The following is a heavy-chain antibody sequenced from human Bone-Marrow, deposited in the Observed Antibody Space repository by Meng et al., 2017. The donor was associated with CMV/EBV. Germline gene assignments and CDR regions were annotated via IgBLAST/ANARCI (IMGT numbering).Heavy chain of an antibody. CDR3: AREEGSY. J-gene: IGHJ4*02. CDR2: ISSSSSYI. CDR1: GFTFSSYS. V-gene: IGHV3-21*01. Sequence: GESLKISCAASGFTFSSYSMNWVRQAPGKGLEWVSSISSSSSYIYYADSVKGRFTISRDNAKNSLYLQMNSLRAEDTAVYYCAREEGSYWGQGTLVTVSS.